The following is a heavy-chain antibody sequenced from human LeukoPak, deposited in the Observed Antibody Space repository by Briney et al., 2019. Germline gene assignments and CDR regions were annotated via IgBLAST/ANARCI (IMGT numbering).Heavy chain of an antibody. Sequence: GSLRLSCAASGFTFSSYGMYWVRQAPGKGLEWVALISYDGGNKYFADSVKGRFTISRDNSKNTLYLQMNSLRAEDTAVYYCARETYDILTGYRFDYWGQGTLVTVSS. CDR2: ISYDGGNK. J-gene: IGHJ4*02. CDR3: ARETYDILTGYRFDY. D-gene: IGHD3-9*01. V-gene: IGHV3-33*05. CDR1: GFTFSSYG.